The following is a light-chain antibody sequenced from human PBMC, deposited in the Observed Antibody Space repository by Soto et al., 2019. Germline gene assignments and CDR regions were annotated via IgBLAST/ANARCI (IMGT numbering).Light chain of an antibody. CDR1: QSISSY. J-gene: IGKJ4*01. CDR2: AAS. V-gene: IGKV1-39*01. CDR3: QQSYSTPLT. Sequence: DIQMTQSPSSLSASVVDRVTITCRASQSISSYLNWYQQKLGKAPKLLIYAASSLQSGVPSRFSGSGYGTDFTLTISSLQPEDFATYFCQQSYSTPLTFGGGTKVDIK.